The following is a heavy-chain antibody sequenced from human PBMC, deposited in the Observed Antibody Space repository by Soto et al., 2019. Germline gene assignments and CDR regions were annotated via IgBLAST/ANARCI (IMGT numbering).Heavy chain of an antibody. J-gene: IGHJ6*02. CDR3: ARWSWRLVTQNVAYSYYYYYGMDV. Sequence: GASVKVSCKASGCTFSSYAISWVRQAPGQGLEWMGGIIPIFGTANYAQKFQGRVTITADESTSTAYMELSSLRSEDTAVYYCARWSWRLVTQNVAYSYYYYYGMDVWGQGTTVTVSS. CDR1: GCTFSSYA. CDR2: IIPIFGTA. V-gene: IGHV1-69*13. D-gene: IGHD5-18*01.